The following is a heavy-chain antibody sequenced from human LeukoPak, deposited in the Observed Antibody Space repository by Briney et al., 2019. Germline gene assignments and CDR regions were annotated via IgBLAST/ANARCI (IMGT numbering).Heavy chain of an antibody. J-gene: IGHJ6*02. CDR1: GFTFSDYY. Sequence: GGSLSLSCAACGFTFSDYYMSWIRQAPGQGLEWVSSISSGGGTTYYADSVKGRFTISRDNSKNTLYLQMNSLRPEDTAMYYCANAVCTTSSCSGFYGMDVWGQGTTVAVSS. CDR2: ISSGGGTT. D-gene: IGHD2-2*01. CDR3: ANAVCTTSSCSGFYGMDV. V-gene: IGHV3-23*01.